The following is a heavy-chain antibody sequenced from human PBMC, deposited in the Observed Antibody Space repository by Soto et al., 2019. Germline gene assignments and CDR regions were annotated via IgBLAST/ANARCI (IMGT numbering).Heavy chain of an antibody. Sequence: QVQLVQSGAEEKKPGASVKVSCKASGYTFTGYAMHWVRQAPGQRLEWMGWINTGNGNTKYSQKFQGRVTITRDTSASTGYMALSSLRSEDTAVYYCARAVAVPAAFDYWGQGTLVTVSS. D-gene: IGHD6-19*01. CDR2: INTGNGNT. CDR1: GYTFTGYA. J-gene: IGHJ4*01. V-gene: IGHV1-3*04. CDR3: ARAVAVPAAFDY.